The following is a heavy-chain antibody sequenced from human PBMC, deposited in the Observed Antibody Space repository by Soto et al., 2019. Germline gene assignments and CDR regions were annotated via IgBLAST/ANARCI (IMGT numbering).Heavy chain of an antibody. CDR3: ARGGQNRSPDVYYFIDV. J-gene: IGHJ6*03. CDR1: GFTFSSYV. Sequence: EVQVLESGGGLVQPGGSLRLSCAASGFTFSSYVMTWVRQAPGKGLEWVSSISNSGKNTYYGDSVKGRFTISRDNSKNTMYLQMTSLTAEDTALDYCARGGQNRSPDVYYFIDVWGKGATVTVSS. D-gene: IGHD3-10*01. V-gene: IGHV3-23*01. CDR2: ISNSGKNT.